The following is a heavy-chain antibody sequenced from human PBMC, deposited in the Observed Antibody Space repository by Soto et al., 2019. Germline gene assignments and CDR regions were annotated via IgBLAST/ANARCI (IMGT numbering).Heavy chain of an antibody. CDR1: GYAFTTYG. V-gene: IGHV1-18*01. J-gene: IGHJ4*02. CDR3: ARGRYGGY. Sequence: QVHLVQSGAEVKKPGASVKVSCKGSGYAFTTYGITWVRQAPGQGLEWMGWISAHNGNTNYAQKLQGRVTVTRATSTSPAYMERRSLSAADTAVHYGARGRYGGYWGQGAVVTVSS. D-gene: IGHD3-10*01. CDR2: ISAHNGNT.